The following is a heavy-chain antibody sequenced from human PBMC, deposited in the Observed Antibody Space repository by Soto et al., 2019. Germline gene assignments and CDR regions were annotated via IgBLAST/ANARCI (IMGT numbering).Heavy chain of an antibody. J-gene: IGHJ4*02. V-gene: IGHV5-51*01. CDR1: GYSFTSYW. D-gene: IGHD2-21*02. CDR2: IYPGDSDT. CDR3: ARSIVVVTALDY. Sequence: GESLRISCKGSGYSFTSYWIGWVRQMPGKGLEWMGIIYPGDSDTRYSPSFQGQVTISADKSISTAYLQWSSLRSEDTAVYYCARSIVVVTALDYWGQGTLVTVS.